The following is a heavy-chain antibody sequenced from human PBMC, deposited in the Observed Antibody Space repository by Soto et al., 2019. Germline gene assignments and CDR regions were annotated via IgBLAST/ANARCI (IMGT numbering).Heavy chain of an antibody. V-gene: IGHV4-4*07. CDR3: AREGSYTAYNFAHGIQLWSFNF. D-gene: IGHD5-18*01. J-gene: IGHJ4*02. Sequence: SETLSLTCTVSGGSINTFYWSWVRQPAGKGLEWIGRIFSSGSTSFNPSLESRVAMSVDTSKNHFSLNLSSVTAADMAVYYCAREGSYTAYNFAHGIQLWSFNFWGQGALVTVSS. CDR1: GGSINTFY. CDR2: IFSSGST.